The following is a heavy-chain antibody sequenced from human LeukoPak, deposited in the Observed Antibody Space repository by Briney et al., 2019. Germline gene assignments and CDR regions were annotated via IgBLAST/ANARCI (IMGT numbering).Heavy chain of an antibody. V-gene: IGHV1-8*01. J-gene: IGHJ3*02. Sequence: ASVKVSCKASGYTFTSYDINWVRQAAGHGLEWVGWMNPNSGNIGYAPKFQGRVTMTRSTSINTAYMELSSLRSEDTAIYYCARNDYGGHDAFDIWGQGTMVIVSS. CDR1: GYTFTSYD. CDR3: ARNDYGGHDAFDI. CDR2: MNPNSGNI. D-gene: IGHD4-17*01.